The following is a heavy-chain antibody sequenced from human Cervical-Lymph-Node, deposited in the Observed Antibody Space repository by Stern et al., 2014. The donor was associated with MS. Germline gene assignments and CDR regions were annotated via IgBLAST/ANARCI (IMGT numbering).Heavy chain of an antibody. CDR3: ARVWFGGEHYFDP. CDR1: GFTFSSYH. V-gene: IGHV3-21*01. D-gene: IGHD3-10*01. CDR2: INSRGIHI. Sequence: EVHLVESGGGLVKPGGSLRLSCAATGFTFSSYHMNWVRQAPGKGLEWVSSINSRGIHIYYADSVQGPFTIASDNTKKLLYLQMESLRVEDTAVYFCARVWFGGEHYFDPWGQGTLVTVSS. J-gene: IGHJ5*02.